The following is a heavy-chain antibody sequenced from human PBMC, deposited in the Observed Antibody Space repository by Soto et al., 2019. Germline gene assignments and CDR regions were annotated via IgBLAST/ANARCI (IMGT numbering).Heavy chain of an antibody. CDR2: ISAYNGNT. V-gene: IGHV1-18*01. D-gene: IGHD4-17*01. CDR3: ARDRTSRDYGDYELGH. CDR1: GYTFTSYG. Sequence: ASVKVSCKASGYTFTSYGISWLRQAPGQGLEWMGWISAYNGNTNSAQKFQGRVTMTTDAFTTTAYMELRSLRSDDTAVYYCARDRTSRDYGDYELGHWGQGTLVTVSS. J-gene: IGHJ4*02.